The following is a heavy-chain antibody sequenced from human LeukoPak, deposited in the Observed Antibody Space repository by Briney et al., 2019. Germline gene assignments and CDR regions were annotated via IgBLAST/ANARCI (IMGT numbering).Heavy chain of an antibody. CDR1: GYSFTSYW. Sequence: GESLKISCKGSGYSFTSYWIGWVRQMPGKGLEWMGIIYPGDSATRYSPSFQGQVTISADKSISTAYQQWSSLKASDTAMYYCARRNFYYDILTGSPPPDAFDIWGQGTMVTVSS. V-gene: IGHV5-51*01. J-gene: IGHJ3*02. CDR3: ARRNFYYDILTGSPPPDAFDI. D-gene: IGHD3-9*01. CDR2: IYPGDSAT.